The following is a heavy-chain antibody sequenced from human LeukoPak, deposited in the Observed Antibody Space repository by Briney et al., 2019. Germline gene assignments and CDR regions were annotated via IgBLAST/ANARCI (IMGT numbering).Heavy chain of an antibody. D-gene: IGHD3-22*01. CDR1: GFTFSSYS. Sequence: GRSLRLSCAASGFTFSSYSMHWVRQAPGKGLEWVATLSSDGSNKYYAESVKDRFTISRDNSKNTLYLQMNSLRPEDTAVYYCARVYYDSTGYPGGIDCWGHGTLVTVSS. V-gene: IGHV3-30-3*01. CDR3: ARVYYDSTGYPGGIDC. CDR2: LSSDGSNK. J-gene: IGHJ4*01.